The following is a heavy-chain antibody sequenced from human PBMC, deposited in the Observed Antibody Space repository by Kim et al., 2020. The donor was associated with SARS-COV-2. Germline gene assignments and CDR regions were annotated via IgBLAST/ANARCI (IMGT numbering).Heavy chain of an antibody. CDR2: ISGSGGST. J-gene: IGHJ4*02. Sequence: GGSLRLSCAASGFTFSSYAMSWVRQAPGKGLEWVSAISGSGGSTYYADSVKGRFTISRDNSKNTLYLQMNSLRAEDTAVYYCAKDPGTITFGGVIVIGPFDYWGQGTMVTVAS. D-gene: IGHD3-16*02. CDR1: GFTFSSYA. V-gene: IGHV3-23*01. CDR3: AKDPGTITFGGVIVIGPFDY.